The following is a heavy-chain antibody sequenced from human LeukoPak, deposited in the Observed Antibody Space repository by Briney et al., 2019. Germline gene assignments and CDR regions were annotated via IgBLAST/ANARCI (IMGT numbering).Heavy chain of an antibody. CDR2: ISWNSGSI. V-gene: IGHV3-9*01. J-gene: IGHJ4*02. Sequence: GGSLRLSCAASGFTFDDYAMHWVRQAPGKGLEWVSGISWNSGSIGYADSVKGRFTISRDNAKNSLYLQMNSLRAEDTALYYCAKDIGGGGQPFFDYWGQGTLVTVSS. CDR3: AKDIGGGGQPFFDY. D-gene: IGHD2-15*01. CDR1: GFTFDDYA.